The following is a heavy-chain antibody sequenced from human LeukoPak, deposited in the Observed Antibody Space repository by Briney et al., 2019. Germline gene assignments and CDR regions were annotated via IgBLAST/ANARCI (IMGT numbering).Heavy chain of an antibody. J-gene: IGHJ3*02. V-gene: IGHV3-23*01. CDR3: AKGGSRLIGLRGAFDI. CDR1: GFTFSCYA. Sequence: GGSLRLSCAASGFTFSCYAMSWVRQAPGKGLEWVSAISGSGGSTYYADSVKGRFTISRDNSKNTLYLQMNSLRAEDTAVYYCAKGGSRLIGLRGAFDIWGQGTMVTVSS. D-gene: IGHD3-10*01. CDR2: ISGSGGST.